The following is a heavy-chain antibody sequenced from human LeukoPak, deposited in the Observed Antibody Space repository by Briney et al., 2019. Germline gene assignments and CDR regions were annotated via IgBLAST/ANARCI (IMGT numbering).Heavy chain of an antibody. V-gene: IGHV1-18*01. CDR1: GYTFTSYV. Sequence: ASVKVSCKASGYTFTSYVIRWVRQAPGQGLEWMGWISAYNGNTNYAQKLQGRVTMTTDTSTSTAYMELSRLRSDDTAVYYCARRGQIYSGDEDYYYGMDVWGQGTTVTVSS. CDR3: ARRGQIYSGDEDYYYGMDV. D-gene: IGHD5-12*01. CDR2: ISAYNGNT. J-gene: IGHJ6*02.